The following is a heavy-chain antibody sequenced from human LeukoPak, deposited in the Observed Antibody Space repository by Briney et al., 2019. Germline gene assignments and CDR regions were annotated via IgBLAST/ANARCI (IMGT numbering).Heavy chain of an antibody. D-gene: IGHD6-13*01. J-gene: IGHJ4*02. CDR1: GFTFSSYD. Sequence: GGSVRLSCAAWGFTFSSYDMRGVRQAPGEGVEGVSAISGSGGSTYYADSVKGRFTISRDNAKNSLYLQMNTLRAEDTAVYYCVRVPWSLAAAPIDYWGQGTLVTVSS. CDR3: VRVPWSLAAAPIDY. V-gene: IGHV3-23*01. CDR2: ISGSGGST.